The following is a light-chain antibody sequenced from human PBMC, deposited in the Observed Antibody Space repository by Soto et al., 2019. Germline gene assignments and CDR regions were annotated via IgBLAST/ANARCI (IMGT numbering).Light chain of an antibody. J-gene: IGKJ5*01. CDR1: QDIRND. CDR2: AAS. V-gene: IGKV1-17*01. Sequence: DIQMTQSPSSLSASVVDRVTITCLASQDIRNDLGWYQQKPWKAPKRLIYAASSLQSGVPSRFSGSGSGTEFTLTISSLQPEDFGTYYCLQHNSYPITFGQGTRLEIK. CDR3: LQHNSYPIT.